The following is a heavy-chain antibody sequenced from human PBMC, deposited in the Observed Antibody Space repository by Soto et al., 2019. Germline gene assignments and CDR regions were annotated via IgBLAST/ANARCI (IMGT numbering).Heavy chain of an antibody. J-gene: IGHJ6*02. Sequence: QVQLVQSGAEVKKPGASVKVSCKASGYTFTGYYMHWVRQAPGQGLEWMGWINPNSGGTNYAQKFQGWVTMTRDTSISTAYMELSRLRSDDTAVYYCARGISSWYGSRLHYYGMDVWGQGTTVTVSS. CDR3: ARGISSWYGSRLHYYGMDV. CDR2: INPNSGGT. V-gene: IGHV1-2*04. D-gene: IGHD6-13*01. CDR1: GYTFTGYY.